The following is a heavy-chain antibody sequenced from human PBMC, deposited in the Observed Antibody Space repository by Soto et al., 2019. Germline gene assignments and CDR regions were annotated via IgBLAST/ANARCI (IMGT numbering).Heavy chain of an antibody. J-gene: IGHJ4*02. V-gene: IGHV3-23*01. CDR2: ISGSGGST. CDR3: AKSDLEWELLVGLFFDY. D-gene: IGHD1-26*01. Sequence: GGSLRLSCAASGFTFSSYAMSWVRQAPGKGLEWVSAISGSGGSTYYADSVKGRFTISRDNSKNTLYLQMNSLRAEDTAVYYCAKSDLEWELLVGLFFDYWGQGTLVTVSS. CDR1: GFTFSSYA.